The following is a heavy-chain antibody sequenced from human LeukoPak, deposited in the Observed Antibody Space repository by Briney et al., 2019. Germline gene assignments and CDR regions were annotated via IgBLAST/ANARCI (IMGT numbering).Heavy chain of an antibody. J-gene: IGHJ4*02. V-gene: IGHV3-23*01. Sequence: PGGSLRLSCAASGLTFSSYTMSWVRQAPGKGLEWVSGISGSGGSTYYADSVKGRFTISRDNSKNTLYLQMKSLRAEDTAVYYCAKDRGYYGSWSYPFYYWGQGTLVTVSS. CDR2: ISGSGGST. D-gene: IGHD3-10*01. CDR3: AKDRGYYGSWSYPFYY. CDR1: GLTFSSYT.